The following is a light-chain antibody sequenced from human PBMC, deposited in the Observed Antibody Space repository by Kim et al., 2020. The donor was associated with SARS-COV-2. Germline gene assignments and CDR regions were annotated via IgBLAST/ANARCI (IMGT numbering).Light chain of an antibody. Sequence: APGKTARITWGGNNIGSKSVPWYQPKPGQAPVLVIYYDSDRPSGIPERFSGSNSGNTATLTISRVEAGDEADYYCQVWDSSSDHWVFGGGTQLTVL. V-gene: IGLV3-21*04. CDR3: QVWDSSSDHWV. CDR1: NIGSKS. J-gene: IGLJ3*02. CDR2: YDS.